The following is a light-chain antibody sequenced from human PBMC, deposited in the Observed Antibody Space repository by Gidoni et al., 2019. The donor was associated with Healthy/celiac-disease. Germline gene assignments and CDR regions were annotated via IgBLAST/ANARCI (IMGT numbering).Light chain of an antibody. CDR1: QSISSW. CDR2: KAS. CDR3: QQYNSYRMYT. J-gene: IGKJ2*01. V-gene: IGKV1-5*03. Sequence: DIQMTQPPSTLSSPLGDRVTITCRASQSISSWLAWYQQKPGKAPKLLIYKASSLESGVPSRFSGSGSWTEFTLIISSLQPDDFATYYCQQYNSYRMYTFGQGTKLEIK.